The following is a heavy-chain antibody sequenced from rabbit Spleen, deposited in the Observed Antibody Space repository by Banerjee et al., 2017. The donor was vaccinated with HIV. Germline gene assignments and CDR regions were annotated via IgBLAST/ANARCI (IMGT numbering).Heavy chain of an antibody. Sequence: EQLVESGGGLVQPEGSLTLTCTASGFSFSSGYYMCWVRQAPGKGLEWIGCIYSGSSGSTYYASWARGRFTISKTSSTTVFLQMTSLTAADTATYFCAGDAYVGASDFNLWGPGTLVTVS. V-gene: IGHV1S45*01. CDR1: GFSFSSGYY. D-gene: IGHD6-1*01. CDR2: IYSGSSGST. CDR3: AGDAYVGASDFNL. J-gene: IGHJ4*01.